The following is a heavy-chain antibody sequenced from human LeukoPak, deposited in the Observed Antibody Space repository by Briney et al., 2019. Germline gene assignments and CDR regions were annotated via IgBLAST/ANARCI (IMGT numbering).Heavy chain of an antibody. J-gene: IGHJ4*02. V-gene: IGHV4-61*01. CDR1: GGSVSSGSYY. Sequence: SETLSLTCTVSGGSVSSGSYYWNWIRQPPGKGLEWIGYIHYSGSTNYNPSLKSRVTISVDTSKNQFSLKLSSVTAADTAVYYCAGSASGNYYLHYWGQGTLVTVSS. CDR3: AGSASGNYYLHY. D-gene: IGHD1-26*01. CDR2: IHYSGST.